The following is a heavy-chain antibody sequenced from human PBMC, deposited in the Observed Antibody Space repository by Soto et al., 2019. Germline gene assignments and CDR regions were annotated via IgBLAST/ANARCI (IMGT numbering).Heavy chain of an antibody. CDR1: GFTFSSYA. V-gene: IGHV3-48*01. CDR2: ISSSGGTI. CDR3: ARPRTDFWSGYDAFDI. J-gene: IGHJ3*02. Sequence: PGGSLSLSCAASGFTFSSYAMSWVRQAPGKGLEWVSAISSSGGTIYYADSVKGRFTISRDNAKNSLYLQMNSLRAEDTAVYYCARPRTDFWSGYDAFDIWGQGTMVTVSS. D-gene: IGHD3-3*01.